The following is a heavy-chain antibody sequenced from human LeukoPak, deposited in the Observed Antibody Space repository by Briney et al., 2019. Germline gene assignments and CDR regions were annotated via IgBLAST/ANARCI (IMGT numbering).Heavy chain of an antibody. J-gene: IGHJ6*02. CDR2: ISGGGGSI. Sequence: GGSLRLSCAAAGFTFSSYAMIWVRQAPGEGLGWVSAISGGGGSIYYAASVKGRFTISRDNSKNTLYLQMNSLRAEDTAVYYCAKDRSDYSAMDVWGQGTTVTVSS. V-gene: IGHV3-23*01. CDR1: GFTFSSYA. CDR3: AKDRSDYSAMDV.